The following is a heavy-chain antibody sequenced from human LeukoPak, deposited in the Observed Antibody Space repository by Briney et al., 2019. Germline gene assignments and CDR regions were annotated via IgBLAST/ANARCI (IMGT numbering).Heavy chain of an antibody. CDR2: ISYDGSNK. D-gene: IGHD3-22*01. CDR3: ARDYYDSSGYSPLDY. V-gene: IGHV3-30*04. Sequence: PGGSLRLSCAASGFTFSSYAMHWVRQAPGKGLEWVAVISYDGSNKYYADSVKGRFTISRDNSKNTLYLQMNSLRAEDTAVYYCARDYYDSSGYSPLDYWGQGTLVTVSS. CDR1: GFTFSSYA. J-gene: IGHJ4*02.